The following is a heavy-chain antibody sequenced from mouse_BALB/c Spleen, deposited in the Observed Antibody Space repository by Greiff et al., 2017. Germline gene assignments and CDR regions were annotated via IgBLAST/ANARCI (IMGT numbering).Heavy chain of an antibody. CDR1: GFTFSDFY. D-gene: IGHD1-2*01. CDR2: SRNKANDYTT. CDR3: AKDAFPSTANPFAY. V-gene: IGHV7-1*02. J-gene: IGHJ3*01. Sequence: EVKLMESGGGLVQPGGSLRLSCANSGFTFSDFYMEWVRQPPGKRLEWIAESRNKANDYTTEYSASVKCRFIVFSDTSQSILYLQMNALRAEDTAIYYCAKDAFPSTANPFAYWGQGTLVTVSA.